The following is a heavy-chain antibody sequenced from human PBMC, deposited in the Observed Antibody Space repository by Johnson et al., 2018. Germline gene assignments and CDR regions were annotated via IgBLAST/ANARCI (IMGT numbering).Heavy chain of an antibody. CDR2: IWFDGTNK. CDR3: AREAEYSVEYFQY. V-gene: IGHV3-33*01. Sequence: QVQLQESGGGVVQPGRSLRLSCAASGFTFSHYGMHWVRQAPGKGLEWLALIWFDGTNKYHADSVKGRFTIPRDNSKNTLYLQMNSLGGEDPAVDYCAREAEYSVEYFQYWGQGTMVTVSS. J-gene: IGHJ1*01. D-gene: IGHD5/OR15-5a*01. CDR1: GFTFSHYG.